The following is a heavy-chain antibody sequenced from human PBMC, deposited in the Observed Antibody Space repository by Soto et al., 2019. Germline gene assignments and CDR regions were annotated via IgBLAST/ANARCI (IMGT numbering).Heavy chain of an antibody. D-gene: IGHD3-16*02. J-gene: IGHJ4*02. CDR3: ASGGVWRSYRYNALDY. CDR1: GGTFSSYA. Sequence: SVKVSCKASGGTFSSYAIGWVRQAPGPGLEWMGGIIPIFGTANYAQKFQGRVTITADESTSTAYMELSSLRSEDTAVYYCASGGVWRSYRYNALDYWGQGTLVTVSS. CDR2: IIPIFGTA. V-gene: IGHV1-69*13.